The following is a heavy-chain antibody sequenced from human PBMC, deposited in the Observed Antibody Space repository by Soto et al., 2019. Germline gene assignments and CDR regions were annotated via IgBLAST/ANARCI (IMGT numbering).Heavy chain of an antibody. CDR2: ISSSSSTI. V-gene: IGHV3-48*01. J-gene: IGHJ4*02. CDR1: GFTFSSYS. D-gene: IGHD2-15*01. CDR3: AGGRGCSGGSCNFDY. Sequence: EVQLVESGGGLVQPGGSLRLSCAASGFTFSSYSMNWVRQAPGKGLEWVSYISSSSSTIYYADSVKGRFTIYRDNAKNSLYLQMNSLRAEDTAVYYCAGGRGCSGGSCNFDYWGQGTLVTVSS.